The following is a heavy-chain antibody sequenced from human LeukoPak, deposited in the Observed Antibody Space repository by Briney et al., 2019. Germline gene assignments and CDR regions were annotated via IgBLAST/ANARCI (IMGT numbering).Heavy chain of an antibody. D-gene: IGHD1-26*01. V-gene: IGHV4-39*02. Sequence: SETLSLTCTVSGGSISSTYYYWGWIRQPPGKGLEWIGNFHYSGSNSYNPSLKSRVTISVDTSKNQFSLRLSSVTAADTAVYYCARDSGSHTVGYYGMDVWGQGTTVTVSS. CDR1: GGSISSTYYY. CDR2: FHYSGSN. J-gene: IGHJ6*02. CDR3: ARDSGSHTVGYYGMDV.